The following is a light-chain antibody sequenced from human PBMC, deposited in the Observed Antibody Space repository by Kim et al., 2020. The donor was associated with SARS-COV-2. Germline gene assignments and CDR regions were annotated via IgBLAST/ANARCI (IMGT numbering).Light chain of an antibody. CDR2: DVS. CDR1: SSDVGGYDY. CDR3: SSCTTSSPYV. V-gene: IGLV2-14*03. Sequence: QSALTQPASVSGSPGQSITISCTGTSSDVGGYDYVSWYQHHPGKAPKLMIYDVSKRPSGVSNRFSGSKSGNTASLTISGLQTEDEADYFCSSCTTSSPYVCGTGTKVTVL. J-gene: IGLJ1*01.